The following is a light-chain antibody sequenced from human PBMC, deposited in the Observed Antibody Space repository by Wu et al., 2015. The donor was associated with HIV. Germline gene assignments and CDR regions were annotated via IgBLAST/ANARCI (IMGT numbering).Light chain of an antibody. CDR2: DAS. V-gene: IGKV3-11*01. CDR1: QSVSSY. Sequence: EIVLTQSPVTLSLSPGESATLSCRASQSVSSYLAWYQQKPGQAPKLIIFDASSRATGIPSRFSGSGSGTDFTLTISNLQPEDVAVYYCQQRSDWPPYSFGQGTKVE. CDR3: QQRSDWPPYS. J-gene: IGKJ2*03.